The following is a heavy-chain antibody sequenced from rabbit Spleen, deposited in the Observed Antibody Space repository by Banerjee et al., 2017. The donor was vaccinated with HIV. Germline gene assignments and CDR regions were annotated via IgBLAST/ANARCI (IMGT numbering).Heavy chain of an antibody. J-gene: IGHJ4*01. Sequence: QSLEESGGDLVKPGASLTLTCTASAFSFSSSDYMCWVRQAPGKGLEWIACIAAGSSTRTYYASWAKGRFTISKTSSTTVTLQITSLTAANTATYFCMRENLMGGLWGPGTLVTVS. CDR2: IAAGSSTRT. D-gene: IGHD3-1*01. CDR1: AFSFSSSDY. V-gene: IGHV1S40*01. CDR3: MRENLMGGL.